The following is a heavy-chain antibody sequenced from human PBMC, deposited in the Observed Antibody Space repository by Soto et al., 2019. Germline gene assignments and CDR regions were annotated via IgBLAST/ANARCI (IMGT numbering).Heavy chain of an antibody. D-gene: IGHD6-13*01. Sequence: ASVKVSCKASGYTFTGYYMHWVRQAPGQGLEWMGWINPNSGGTNYAQKFQGWVTMTRDTSISTAYMELSRLRSDDTAVYYCARASSSSWYNWFDPWGQGTLVTVSS. V-gene: IGHV1-2*04. CDR2: INPNSGGT. CDR1: GYTFTGYY. J-gene: IGHJ5*02. CDR3: ARASSSSWYNWFDP.